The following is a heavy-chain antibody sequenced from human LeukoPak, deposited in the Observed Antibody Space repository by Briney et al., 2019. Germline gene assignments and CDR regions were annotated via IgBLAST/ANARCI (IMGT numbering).Heavy chain of an antibody. Sequence: SVKVSCKASGGTFSSYAISWVRQAPGQGLEWMGGIIPIFGTANYAQKFQGRVTITADESTSTAYMELSSLRSEDTAVYYCARDRVAGTFYYYGMGVWGQGTTVTVSS. CDR2: IIPIFGTA. D-gene: IGHD6-19*01. V-gene: IGHV1-69*13. CDR3: ARDRVAGTFYYYGMGV. J-gene: IGHJ6*02. CDR1: GGTFSSYA.